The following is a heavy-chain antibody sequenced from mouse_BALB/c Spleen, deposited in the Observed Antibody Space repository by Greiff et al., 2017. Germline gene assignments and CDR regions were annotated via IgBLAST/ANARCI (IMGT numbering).Heavy chain of an antibody. D-gene: IGHD6-2*01. CDR1: GYSITSGYY. Sequence: EVKLQESGPGLVKPSQSLSLTCSVTGYSITSGYYWNWIRQFPGNKLEWMGYISYDGSNNYNPSLKNRISITRDTSKNQFFLKLNSVTTEDTATYYCARDGLEAYWGQGTLVTVSA. CDR3: ARDGLEAY. V-gene: IGHV3-6*02. J-gene: IGHJ3*01. CDR2: ISYDGSN.